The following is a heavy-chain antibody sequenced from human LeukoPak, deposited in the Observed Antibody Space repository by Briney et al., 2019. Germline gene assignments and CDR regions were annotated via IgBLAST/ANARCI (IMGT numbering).Heavy chain of an antibody. CDR1: GGSISSYY. J-gene: IGHJ4*02. CDR3: ARVLHKDYFFDY. Sequence: PSETLSLTCTVSGGSISSYYWSWIRQPPGRGLEWIGSIYDNENTYYNPSLKSRVTISVDLSKNQFSLRLTSVTAADTAVYYCARVLHKDYFFDYWGQGTLVTVSS. CDR2: IYDNENT. D-gene: IGHD2-15*01. V-gene: IGHV4-59*12.